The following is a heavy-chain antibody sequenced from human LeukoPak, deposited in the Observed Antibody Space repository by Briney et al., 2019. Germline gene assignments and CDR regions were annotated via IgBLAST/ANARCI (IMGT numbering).Heavy chain of an antibody. CDR3: AKDGGMRIAAAGTFDY. J-gene: IGHJ4*02. V-gene: IGHV3-30*18. D-gene: IGHD6-13*01. CDR1: GFTFSSYG. CDR2: ISYDGSNK. Sequence: GGSLRLSCAASGFTFSSYGMHWVRQAPGKGLEWVAVISYDGSNKYYADSVKGRFTISRDNSKNTLYLQMNSLRAEDTAVYYCAKDGGMRIAAAGTFDYWGQGTLVTVSS.